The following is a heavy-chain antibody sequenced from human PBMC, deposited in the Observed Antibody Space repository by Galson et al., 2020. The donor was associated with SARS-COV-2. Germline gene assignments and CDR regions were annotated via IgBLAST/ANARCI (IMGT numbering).Heavy chain of an antibody. J-gene: IGHJ4*02. CDR1: GFTFSDHF. CDR3: VRDNTGYGLDS. CDR2: VRNEASSYST. Sequence: RESLRLSCAASGFTFSDHFIDWVRQAPGKGLEWIGRVRNEASSYSTEYAASVRGRFTFSRDDSKNSLYLQMNSLKTEDTAVYYCVRDNTGYGLDSWGQGTLVTVSS. V-gene: IGHV3-72*01. D-gene: IGHD4-17*01.